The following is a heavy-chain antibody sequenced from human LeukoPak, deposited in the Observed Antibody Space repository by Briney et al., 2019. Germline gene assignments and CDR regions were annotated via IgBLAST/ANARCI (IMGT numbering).Heavy chain of an antibody. CDR2: ISHSGST. V-gene: IGHV4-4*02. D-gene: IGHD1-26*01. J-gene: IGHJ4*02. CDR1: GGSIISTNW. CDR3: ARGRSGSYHSPFDY. Sequence: PSGTLSLTCAVSGGSIISTNWWSWVRQSPGKGLEWIGEISHSGSTNYNPSLETRVTMSLDKSKNQFSLKLSSVTAADTAVYYCARGRSGSYHSPFDYWGQGTLVTVSS.